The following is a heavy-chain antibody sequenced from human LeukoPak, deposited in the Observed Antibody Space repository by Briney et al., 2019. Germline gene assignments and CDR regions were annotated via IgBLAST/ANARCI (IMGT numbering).Heavy chain of an antibody. Sequence: GASVKVSCKASGGTFSSYAISWVRQAPGQGLEWMGGIIPIFGTANYAQKFQGRVTITADKSTSTAYMELSSLRSEDTAVYYCARGGVDTAYDAFDIWGQGTMVTVSS. CDR2: IIPIFGTA. V-gene: IGHV1-69*06. CDR1: GGTFSSYA. CDR3: ARGGVDTAYDAFDI. D-gene: IGHD5-18*01. J-gene: IGHJ3*02.